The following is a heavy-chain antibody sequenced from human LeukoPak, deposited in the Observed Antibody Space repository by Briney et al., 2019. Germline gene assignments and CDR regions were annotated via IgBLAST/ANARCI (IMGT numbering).Heavy chain of an antibody. Sequence: SGPTLVNPTETLTLTCTFSEFSLSTSGMCVSWIRQPPGKALQWLARIDWDDDKYYSTSLETRLTISKDTSKNQVVLTMTKMDPVDTATYYCARMTDGYSSGWFAFDIWGQGTMVTVSS. CDR1: EFSLSTSGMC. CDR3: ARMTDGYSSGWFAFDI. D-gene: IGHD6-19*01. CDR2: IDWDDDK. V-gene: IGHV2-70*11. J-gene: IGHJ3*02.